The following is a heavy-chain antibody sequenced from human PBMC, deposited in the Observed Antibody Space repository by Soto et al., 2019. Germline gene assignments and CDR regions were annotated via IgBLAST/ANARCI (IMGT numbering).Heavy chain of an antibody. J-gene: IGHJ5*02. CDR1: GGSISSSSFH. V-gene: IGHV4-39*01. Sequence: QLQLQESGPGLVKPSETLSLTCTVSGGSISSSSFHWGWIRQPPGKGLEWIGSIYYSGSTYYSPSLKCRVTISVDTSKNQFSLKLSSVTAADTAVYYCARREGAAGTDWWFDPWGQGTLVTVSS. CDR3: ARREGAAGTDWWFDP. D-gene: IGHD6-13*01. CDR2: IYYSGST.